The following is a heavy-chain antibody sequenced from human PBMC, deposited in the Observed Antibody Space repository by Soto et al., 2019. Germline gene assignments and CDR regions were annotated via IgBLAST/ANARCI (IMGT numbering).Heavy chain of an antibody. CDR3: ARSYSIIHITIPHTSDAFDI. CDR1: VYTFTGYY. CDR2: INPNSGGT. Sequence: ASVKVSCKSSVYTFTGYYMHWVRQAPGPGLEWMGWINPNSGGTNYAQKFQGWVTMTRDTSISTAYMELSRLRSDDTAVYYCARSYSIIHITIPHTSDAFDIWGQGTMVTVSS. D-gene: IGHD2-21*01. V-gene: IGHV1-2*04. J-gene: IGHJ3*02.